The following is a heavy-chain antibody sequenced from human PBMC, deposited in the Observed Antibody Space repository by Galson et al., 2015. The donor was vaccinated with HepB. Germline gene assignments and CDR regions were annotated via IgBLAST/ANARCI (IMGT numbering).Heavy chain of an antibody. CDR1: GFTFSSYW. CDR3: AKASGSYYRLFDY. V-gene: IGHV3-7*03. J-gene: IGHJ4*02. D-gene: IGHD1-26*01. Sequence: SLRLSCAASGFTFSSYWMSWVRQAPGKGLEWVANIKQDGSEKYYVDSVKGRFTISRDNSKNTLYLQMNSLRAEDTAVYYCAKASGSYYRLFDYWGQGTLVTVSS. CDR2: IKQDGSEK.